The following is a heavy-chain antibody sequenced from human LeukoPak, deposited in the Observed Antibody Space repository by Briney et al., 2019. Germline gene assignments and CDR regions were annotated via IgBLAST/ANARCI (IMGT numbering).Heavy chain of an antibody. D-gene: IGHD3-10*01. J-gene: IGHJ5*02. V-gene: IGHV4-31*03. CDR2: IYYSGST. Sequence: PSETLSLTCTVSGGSISSGGYYWSWIRQHPGKGLEWIGYIYYSGSTYYNPSLKSRVTISVDTSKNQFSLKLSSVTAADTAVYYCARDMYGSGSHWFDPWGQGTLVTVSS. CDR1: GGSISSGGYY. CDR3: ARDMYGSGSHWFDP.